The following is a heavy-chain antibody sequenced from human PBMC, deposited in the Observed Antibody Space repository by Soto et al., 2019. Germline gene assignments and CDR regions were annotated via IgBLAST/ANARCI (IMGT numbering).Heavy chain of an antibody. CDR3: AKAQWHNYFDY. J-gene: IGHJ4*02. CDR1: GFTFSSYG. Sequence: SLRLSCAASGFTFSSYGMHWVRQAPGKGLEWVAVISYDGSNKYYADSVKGRFTISRDNSKNTLYLQMNSLRAEDTAVYYCAKAQWHNYFDYWGQGTLVTVSS. CDR2: ISYDGSNK. D-gene: IGHD6-19*01. V-gene: IGHV3-30*18.